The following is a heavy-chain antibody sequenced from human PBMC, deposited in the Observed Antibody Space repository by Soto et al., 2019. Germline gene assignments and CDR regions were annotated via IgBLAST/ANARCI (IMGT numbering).Heavy chain of an antibody. Sequence: GGSLRLSCAASGFTFSSYAMSWVRQAPGKGLEWVSAISGSGGSTYYADSVKGRFTISRDNSKNTLYLQMNSLRAEDTAVYYFAKFSYSSGWPHFDYWGQGTLVTVSS. CDR2: ISGSGGST. CDR1: GFTFSSYA. V-gene: IGHV3-23*01. J-gene: IGHJ4*02. CDR3: AKFSYSSGWPHFDY. D-gene: IGHD6-19*01.